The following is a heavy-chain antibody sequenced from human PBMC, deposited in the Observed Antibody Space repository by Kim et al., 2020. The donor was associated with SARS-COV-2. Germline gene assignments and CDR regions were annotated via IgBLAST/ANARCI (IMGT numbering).Heavy chain of an antibody. Sequence: GGSLRLSCAAFGFPFSNVWMSWVRQAPGQGLEWIGRIKTKTDGGTTDYAAPVKGRFTVSRDDSKTTVYLQMNSLKIEDTGVYYCTTLISASGRGVLGQGTTVTVSS. CDR3: TTLISASGRGV. D-gene: IGHD6-13*01. CDR1: GFPFSNVW. J-gene: IGHJ6*02. V-gene: IGHV3-15*01. CDR2: IKTKTDGGTT.